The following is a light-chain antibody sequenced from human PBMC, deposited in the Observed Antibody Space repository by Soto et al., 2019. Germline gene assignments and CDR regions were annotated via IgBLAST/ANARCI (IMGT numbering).Light chain of an antibody. V-gene: IGLV1-40*01. CDR3: QSYGSSPSANFV. Sequence: QSVLRHPPSRSFAPGQRVTISCTGSSSNIGAGYDVHWYQQLPGKAPKLLIYGNDNRPSGVSERFSGSKSGTSASLAITGLRADDEADYYCQSYGSSPSANFVFGTGTKVTVL. CDR2: GND. CDR1: SSNIGAGYD. J-gene: IGLJ1*01.